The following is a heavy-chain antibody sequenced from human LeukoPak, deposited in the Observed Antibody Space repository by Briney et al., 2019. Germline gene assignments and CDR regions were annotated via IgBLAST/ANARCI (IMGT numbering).Heavy chain of an antibody. CDR1: GFTVSGNY. D-gene: IGHD3-10*01. V-gene: IGHV3-53*01. J-gene: IGHJ6*02. CDR3: ARDRPISWFGKLLSHGMDV. CDR2: IYIDGTT. Sequence: GGSLRLSRAASGFTVSGNYMNWVRQAPGKGLEWVSIIYIDGTTHYADSVKGRFTISRDSSKNTLYLQMNSLRAEDTAVYYCARDRPISWFGKLLSHGMDVWGQGTTVTVSS.